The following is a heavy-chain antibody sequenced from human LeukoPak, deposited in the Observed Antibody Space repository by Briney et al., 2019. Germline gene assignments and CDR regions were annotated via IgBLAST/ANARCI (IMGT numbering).Heavy chain of an antibody. Sequence: ASVKVSCKASGGTFSSYAISWVRQAPGQGLEWMGRITPIFGTANYARKFQGRVTITTDESTSTAYMELSSLRSEDTAVYYCARGPLHDFWSGYLDYWGQGTLVTVSS. D-gene: IGHD3-3*01. CDR3: ARGPLHDFWSGYLDY. CDR2: ITPIFGTA. J-gene: IGHJ4*02. V-gene: IGHV1-69*05. CDR1: GGTFSSYA.